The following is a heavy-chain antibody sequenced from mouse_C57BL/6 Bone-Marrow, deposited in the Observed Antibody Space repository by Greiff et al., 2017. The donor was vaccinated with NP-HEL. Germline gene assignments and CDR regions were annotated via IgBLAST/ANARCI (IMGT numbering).Heavy chain of an antibody. J-gene: IGHJ3*01. CDR3: ARAEIYDGYYGFAY. CDR1: GFTFSSYA. Sequence: EVQVVASGGGLVKPGGSLKLSCAASGFTFSSYAMSWVRQTPEKRLEWVATISDGGSYTYYPDNVKGRFTISRDNAKNNLYLQMSHLKSEDTAMYYCARAEIYDGYYGFAYWGQGTLVTVSA. V-gene: IGHV5-4*01. CDR2: ISDGGSYT. D-gene: IGHD2-3*01.